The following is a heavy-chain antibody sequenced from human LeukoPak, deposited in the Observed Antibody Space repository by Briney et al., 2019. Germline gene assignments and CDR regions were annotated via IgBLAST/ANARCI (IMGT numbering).Heavy chain of an antibody. CDR1: GFTVSSNY. Sequence: GGSLRLSCAASGFTVSSNYMTWVRQAPGKGLEWVSVIYRGDATYYADSVKGRFTISRDNSKNTLYLQMNSLRAEDTAVYYCARVFVEAYYDILTGPSPFYYYYYGMDVWGQGTTVTVSS. D-gene: IGHD3-9*01. CDR3: ARVFVEAYYDILTGPSPFYYYYYGMDV. CDR2: IYRGDAT. J-gene: IGHJ6*02. V-gene: IGHV3-53*01.